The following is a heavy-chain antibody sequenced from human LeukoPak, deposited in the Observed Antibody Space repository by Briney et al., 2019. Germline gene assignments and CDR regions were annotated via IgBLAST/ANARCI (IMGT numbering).Heavy chain of an antibody. CDR2: IGTGGDT. Sequence: GGSLRLSCAASGFSFSSYVLHWVRRAPGKGPERVSAIGTGGDTYYADSVMGRFTISRDNAKKSLYLQMNSLIAEDMAVYYCARRNIVATSYYDYWGQGTLVTVSS. CDR3: ARRNIVATSYYDY. V-gene: IGHV3-47*02. D-gene: IGHD5-12*01. J-gene: IGHJ4*02. CDR1: GFSFSSYV.